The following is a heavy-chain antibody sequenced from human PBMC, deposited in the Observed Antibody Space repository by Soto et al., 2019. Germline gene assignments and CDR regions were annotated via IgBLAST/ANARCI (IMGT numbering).Heavy chain of an antibody. CDR3: ARGIEGWYQGRYYYGMDV. CDR2: IYYSGST. V-gene: IGHV4-59*01. Sequence: SETLSLTCTVSGGSISSYYWSWIRQPPGKGLEWIGYIYYSGSTNYNPSLKSRVTISVDTSKNQFSLKLCSVTAADTAVYYCARGIEGWYQGRYYYGMDVWGQGTTVTVSS. J-gene: IGHJ6*02. CDR1: GGSISSYY. D-gene: IGHD6-19*01.